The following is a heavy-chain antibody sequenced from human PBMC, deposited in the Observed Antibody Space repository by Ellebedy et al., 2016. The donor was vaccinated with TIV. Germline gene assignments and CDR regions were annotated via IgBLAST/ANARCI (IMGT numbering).Heavy chain of an antibody. J-gene: IGHJ4*02. V-gene: IGHV3-48*01. Sequence: GGSLRLXXAASGFTFSSYSMNWVRQAPGKGLEWVSYISSSSSTIYYADSVKGRFTISRDNSKNTLYLQMNSLRAEDTAVYYCANDYWDYWGQGTLVTVSS. CDR1: GFTFSSYS. CDR2: ISSSSSTI. CDR3: ANDYWDY.